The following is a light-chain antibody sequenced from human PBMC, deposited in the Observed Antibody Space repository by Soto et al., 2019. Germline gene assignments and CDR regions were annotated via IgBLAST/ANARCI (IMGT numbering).Light chain of an antibody. J-gene: IGLJ3*02. Sequence: QSALTQPASVSGSPGQSITISCTGTSSDVGSYNLVSWYQQHPGKAPKLMIHEVSKRPSGVSNRFSGSKSGNTASLTISGVQAEDEADYYCCSYAGSSTWVFGGGTQLTVL. CDR2: EVS. V-gene: IGLV2-23*02. CDR1: SSDVGSYNL. CDR3: CSYAGSSTWV.